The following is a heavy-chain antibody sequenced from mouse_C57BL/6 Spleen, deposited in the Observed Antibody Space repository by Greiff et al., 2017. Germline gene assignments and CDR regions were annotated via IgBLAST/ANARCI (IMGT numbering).Heavy chain of an antibody. J-gene: IGHJ2*01. Sequence: QVQLKESGPGLVQPSQSLSITCTVSGFSLTSYGVHWVRQSPGQGLEWLGVIWRGGSTDYNAAFISRLSISKDNSKGQVFFKMNSLQADATAIYYCALGSYHRGFDYWGQGTTLTVSS. V-gene: IGHV2-2*01. CDR1: GFSLTSYG. CDR3: ALGSYHRGFDY. CDR2: IWRGGST. D-gene: IGHD2-12*01.